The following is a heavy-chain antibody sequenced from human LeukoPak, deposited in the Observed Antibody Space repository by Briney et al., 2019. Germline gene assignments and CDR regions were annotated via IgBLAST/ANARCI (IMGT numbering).Heavy chain of an antibody. D-gene: IGHD3-10*01. V-gene: IGHV4-30-2*01. Sequence: SQTLSLTCTVSGGSMSSGAYAWSWIRQPPGKGLEWIGYIYLSGTTFYNPSLKSRVTISVDRSKSQFSLTLTSVTAADTAVYYCAKVFYYYGSGNYYSGDEASDIWGQGTMVTVSS. J-gene: IGHJ3*02. CDR1: GGSMSSGAYA. CDR2: IYLSGTT. CDR3: AKVFYYYGSGNYYSGDEASDI.